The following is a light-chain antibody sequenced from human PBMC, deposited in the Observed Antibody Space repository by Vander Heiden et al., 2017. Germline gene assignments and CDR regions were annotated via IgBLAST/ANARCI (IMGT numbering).Light chain of an antibody. CDR3: SSYTSSNTLV. Sequence: QSALTQPASVSGSPGQSLTISCTGTSSDVGAYNSVSWYQQHPGKAPKLIIYDVTNRPSGVSNRFSGSKSGNTASLTTSGLQAEDEADYYCSSYTSSNTLVFGTGTKVTVL. CDR1: SSDVGAYNS. CDR2: DVT. J-gene: IGLJ1*01. V-gene: IGLV2-14*03.